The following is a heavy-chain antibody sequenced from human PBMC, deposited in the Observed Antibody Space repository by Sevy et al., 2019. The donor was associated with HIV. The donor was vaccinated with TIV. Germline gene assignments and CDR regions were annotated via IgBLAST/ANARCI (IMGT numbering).Heavy chain of an antibody. CDR2: ISGSGGST. J-gene: IGHJ4*02. V-gene: IGHV3-23*01. CDR1: GFTFSSYA. CDR3: AKRTPRGNYFDY. Sequence: GGSLRLSCAASGFTFSSYAMSWVRQAPGKGLEWVSVISGSGGSTYYADSVKGRFTISRDNSKNTLYLQMNSLRAEETAVYYCAKRTPRGNYFDYWGQGTLVTVSS.